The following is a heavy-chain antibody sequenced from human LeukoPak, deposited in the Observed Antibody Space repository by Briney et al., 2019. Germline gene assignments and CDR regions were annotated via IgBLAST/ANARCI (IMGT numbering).Heavy chain of an antibody. CDR2: IIPIFGTA. CDR1: GGTFSSYA. Sequence: SVKVSCKASGGTFSSYAISWVRQAPGQGLEWMGGIIPIFGTANYAQKFQGRVTITADESTSTAYMELSSLRSEDTAVYYCARGFTVRQYCSGGSCYFSSYGMDVWGQGTTVTVSS. V-gene: IGHV1-69*13. D-gene: IGHD2-15*01. CDR3: ARGFTVRQYCSGGSCYFSSYGMDV. J-gene: IGHJ6*02.